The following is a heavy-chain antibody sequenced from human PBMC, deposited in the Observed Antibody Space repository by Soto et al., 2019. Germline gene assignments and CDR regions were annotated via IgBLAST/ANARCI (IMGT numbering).Heavy chain of an antibody. CDR2: IYSDGST. CDR3: ARDGADRAVSCGGWYFDL. J-gene: IGHJ2*01. V-gene: IGHV3-66*01. Sequence: EVQLVESGGGLVQPGGSLRLSCAASEFTVSSNFMSWVRQAPGKGPEWVSVIYSDGSTYYADSVRGRFTISRDNSKNTVHLQMSSLRAEDTAVYYCARDGADRAVSCGGWYFDLWGRGTLVTVSS. D-gene: IGHD2-21*01. CDR1: EFTVSSNF.